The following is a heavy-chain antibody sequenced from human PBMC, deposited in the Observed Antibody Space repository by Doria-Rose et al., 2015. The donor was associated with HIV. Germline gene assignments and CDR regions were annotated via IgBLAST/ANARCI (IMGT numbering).Heavy chain of an antibody. CDR1: GVSLSSPGMG. J-gene: IGHJ4*02. Sequence: QVTLKESGPVLVKPTETLTLTCTVSGVSLSSPGMGVSWIRQPPGQDLAWPAHIFSDDERSYKTSLKSRLTISRGTSKSQVVLTMTDMDPVDTATYYCARIKSSRWYHKYYFDFCGQGTLVIVSA. D-gene: IGHD6-13*01. V-gene: IGHV2-26*01. CDR2: IFSDDER. CDR3: ARIKSSRWYHKYYFDF.